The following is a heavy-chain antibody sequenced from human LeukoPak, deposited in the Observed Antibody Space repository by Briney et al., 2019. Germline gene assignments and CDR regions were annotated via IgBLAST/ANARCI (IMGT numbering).Heavy chain of an antibody. V-gene: IGHV4-34*01. CDR2: INHSGST. CDR1: GGSISSYY. Sequence: PSETLSLTCTVSGGSISSYYWSWIRQPPGKGLEWIGEINHSGSTNYNPSLKSRVTISVDTSKNQFSLKLSSVTAADTAVYYCAREAGRGTMVRGVPNFYYYYYYMDVWGKGTTVTVSS. CDR3: AREAGRGTMVRGVPNFYYYYYYMDV. D-gene: IGHD3-10*01. J-gene: IGHJ6*03.